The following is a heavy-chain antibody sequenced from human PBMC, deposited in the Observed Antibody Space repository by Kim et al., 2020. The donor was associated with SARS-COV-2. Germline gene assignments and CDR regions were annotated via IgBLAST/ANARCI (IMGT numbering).Heavy chain of an antibody. Sequence: GGSLRLSCAASGFTFSSYGMHWVRQAPGKGLEWVAVISYDGSNKYYADSVKGRFTISRDNSKNTLYLQMNSLRAEDTAVYYCAKENGDYVPVHADYWGQGTLVTVSS. CDR3: AKENGDYVPVHADY. D-gene: IGHD4-17*01. V-gene: IGHV3-30*18. CDR2: ISYDGSNK. J-gene: IGHJ4*02. CDR1: GFTFSSYG.